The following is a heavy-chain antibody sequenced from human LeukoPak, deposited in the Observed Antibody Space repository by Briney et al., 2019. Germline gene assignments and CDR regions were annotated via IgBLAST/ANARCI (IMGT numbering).Heavy chain of an antibody. CDR3: WAYYYDREDY. J-gene: IGHJ4*02. D-gene: IGHD3-22*01. CDR1: GDSISSYY. Sequence: SETLSLTCTVSGDSISSYYCNWIRQPPGKGLEWIGYVYNSGSTNYNPSLKSRVTISVDKSKNQFSLKLSSVTAADTAVYYCWAYYYDREDYWGQGTLVTVSS. V-gene: IGHV4-59*12. CDR2: VYNSGST.